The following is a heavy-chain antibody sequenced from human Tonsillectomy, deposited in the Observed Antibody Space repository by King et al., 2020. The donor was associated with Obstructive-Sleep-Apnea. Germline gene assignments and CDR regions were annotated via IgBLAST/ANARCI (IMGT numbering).Heavy chain of an antibody. CDR1: GGYISSYY. Sequence: LQLQESGPGLVKPSETLSLTCAVSGGYISSYYWSWIRQPPGKGLEWIGDISYSGSTNSNPSLTSRVTISIDTSKNQFSLKLSSVTAADTAVYYCARGSGWPPITSWYFDLWGRGTPVIVSS. D-gene: IGHD6-19*01. CDR2: ISYSGST. J-gene: IGHJ2*01. V-gene: IGHV4-59*01. CDR3: ARGSGWPPITSWYFDL.